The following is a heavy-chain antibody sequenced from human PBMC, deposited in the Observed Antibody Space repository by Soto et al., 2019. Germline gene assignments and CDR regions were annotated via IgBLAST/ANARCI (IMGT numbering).Heavy chain of an antibody. CDR1: GYTFTSYA. V-gene: IGHV1-3*01. J-gene: IGHJ4*02. CDR2: INAGNGNT. CDR3: ARMVGYYDFWSGYDRAYFDY. D-gene: IGHD3-3*01. Sequence: QVQLVQSGAEVKKPGASVKVSCKASGYTFTSYAMHWVRQAPGQRLEWMGWINAGNGNTKYSQKFQGRVTVTRDTSASTAYMELSSLSSEDTAVYYCARMVGYYDFWSGYDRAYFDYWGQGTLVTVSS.